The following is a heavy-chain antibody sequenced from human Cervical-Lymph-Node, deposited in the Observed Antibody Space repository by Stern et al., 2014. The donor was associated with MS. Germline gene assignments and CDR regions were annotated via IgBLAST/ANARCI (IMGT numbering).Heavy chain of an antibody. CDR2: ISGSGGRT. CDR3: ASGGYYYDSSGYYAFAEKADY. CDR1: GFTFSSYA. D-gene: IGHD3-22*01. V-gene: IGHV3-23*04. J-gene: IGHJ4*02. Sequence: VQLVQSGGGLVQPGGSLRLSCAASGFTFSSYAMSWVRQAPGKGLEWVSAISGSGGRTYYADSVKGRFTISRDNSKNTLYLQMNSLRAEDTAVYYCASGGYYYDSSGYYAFAEKADYWGQGTLVTVSS.